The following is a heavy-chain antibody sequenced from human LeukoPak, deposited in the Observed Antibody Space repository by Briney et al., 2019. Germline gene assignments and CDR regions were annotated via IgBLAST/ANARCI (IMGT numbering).Heavy chain of an antibody. V-gene: IGHV4-39*01. CDR2: IYYSGST. J-gene: IGHJ5*02. CDR3: ARRSVSGYDYNWFDP. D-gene: IGHD5-12*01. Sequence: KTSETLSLTCTVSGGSISSSSYYWGWIRQPPGKGLEWIGSIYYSGSTYYNPSLKSRVTISVDTSKNQFSLKLSSVTAADTAVYYCARRSVSGYDYNWFDPWGQGTLVTVSS. CDR1: GGSISSSSYY.